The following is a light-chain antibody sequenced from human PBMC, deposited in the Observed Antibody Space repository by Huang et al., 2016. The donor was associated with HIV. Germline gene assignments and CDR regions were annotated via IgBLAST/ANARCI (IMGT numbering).Light chain of an antibody. CDR1: QSVSSY. CDR3: QQRTDWPA. CDR2: DAS. J-gene: IGKJ5*01. V-gene: IGKV3-11*01. Sequence: EIVLTQSPATLSLSPGERATLSCRASQSVSSYLAWYQQKPGQAPRLLIYDASDRATGVPVRFSGSGSGTDFTLTISGLQPEDSAVYHCQQRTDWPAFGQGTRLEIK.